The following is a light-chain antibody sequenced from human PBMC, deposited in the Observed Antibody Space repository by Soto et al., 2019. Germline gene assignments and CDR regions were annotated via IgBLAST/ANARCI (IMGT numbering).Light chain of an antibody. CDR3: ASWDDRLNGPV. V-gene: IGLV1-40*01. CDR1: SSNIGAGYD. CDR2: GNS. J-gene: IGLJ3*02. Sequence: QSVLTQPPSVSGAPGQRVTISCTGSSSNIGAGYDVHWYQQLPGTAPKLLIYGNSNRPSGVPDRFSGSKSGTSASLAITGLQAEDEADYYCASWDDRLNGPVFGGGTKVTVL.